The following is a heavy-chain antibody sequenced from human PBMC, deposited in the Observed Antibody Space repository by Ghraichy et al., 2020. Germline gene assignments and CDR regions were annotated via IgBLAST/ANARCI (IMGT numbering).Heavy chain of an antibody. CDR2: INQSGIT. J-gene: IGHJ5*02. CDR1: GESLSGYY. V-gene: IGHV4-34*01. D-gene: IGHD1-7*01. CDR3: ARGRRELRRFDL. Sequence: SETLSLTCAVYGESLSGYYWTWIRQPPGKGPQWIGEINQSGITKYNPSLESRVTLSVDTSKKQFSLNLNSVTAADAAVYFWARGRRELRRFDLWGQGTLVTVSS.